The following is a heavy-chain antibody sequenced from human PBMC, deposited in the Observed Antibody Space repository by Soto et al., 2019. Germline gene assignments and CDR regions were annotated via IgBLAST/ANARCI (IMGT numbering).Heavy chain of an antibody. D-gene: IGHD6-13*01. CDR3: AKDHGRPGAAAGSTYPYYFDY. Sequence: LRLSCAASGFTFSSYSMNWVRQAPGKGLEWVAVISYDGSNKYYADSVKGRFTISRDNSKNTLYLQMNSLRAEDTAVYYCAKDHGRPGAAAGSTYPYYFDYWGQGTLVTVSS. CDR2: ISYDGSNK. V-gene: IGHV3-30*18. CDR1: GFTFSSYS. J-gene: IGHJ4*02.